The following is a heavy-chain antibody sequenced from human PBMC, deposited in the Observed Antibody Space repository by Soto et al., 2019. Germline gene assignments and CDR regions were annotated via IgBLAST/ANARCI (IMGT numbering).Heavy chain of an antibody. CDR1: GYTFTSYA. Sequence: ASVKVSCKASGYTFTSYAMHWVRQAPGQRLEWMGWINAGNGNTKYSRKFQGRVTITRDTSASTAYMELSSLRSEDTAVYYCASVYYYDSSGPFDYWGQGTLVTVSS. CDR2: INAGNGNT. V-gene: IGHV1-3*01. J-gene: IGHJ4*02. D-gene: IGHD3-22*01. CDR3: ASVYYYDSSGPFDY.